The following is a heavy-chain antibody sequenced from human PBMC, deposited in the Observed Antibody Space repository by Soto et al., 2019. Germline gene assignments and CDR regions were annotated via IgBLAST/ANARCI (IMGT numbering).Heavy chain of an antibody. Sequence: QVLLQESGPRLMKPSQTLSLTCTVSGLTISSASYYWSWIRQHPGKGLEWVGNIYYNGSTYYSPSLKSRLTLWLDTSKNQCSLRLTSVTAAYTAVYYCARYRTSGSWSKFDYWGQGTLVTVSS. J-gene: IGHJ4*02. CDR1: GLTISSASYY. CDR3: ARYRTSGSWSKFDY. V-gene: IGHV4-31*03. D-gene: IGHD6-13*01. CDR2: IYYNGST.